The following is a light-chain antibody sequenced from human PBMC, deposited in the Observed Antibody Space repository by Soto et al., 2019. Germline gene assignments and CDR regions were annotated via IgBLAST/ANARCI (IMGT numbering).Light chain of an antibody. CDR2: DAA. CDR1: QDIGDY. J-gene: IGKJ2*01. V-gene: IGKV1-33*01. Sequence: DVQMTQSPSSLAASVGDRVTITCQASQDIGDYVNWYQQKPGKAPNLLIFDAAILERGVPSRFSGRGSGTESTITINSLQPEDIATYYCQQHDDLPYTFGQGTQLEIK. CDR3: QQHDDLPYT.